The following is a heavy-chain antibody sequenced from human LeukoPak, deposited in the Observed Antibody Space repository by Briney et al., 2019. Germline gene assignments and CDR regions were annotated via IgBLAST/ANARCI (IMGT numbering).Heavy chain of an antibody. Sequence: SETLSLTCTVSGGSISNYYWSWIRQTAGKGLEWIGLISTSGSPNYNPSLKSRVTMSVDTSKNQFSLKLSSVTAADTAVYYCVRGPYSSDAGYWGQGTLVTVSS. D-gene: IGHD6-25*01. CDR2: ISTSGSP. CDR3: VRGPYSSDAGY. CDR1: GGSISNYY. J-gene: IGHJ4*02. V-gene: IGHV4-4*07.